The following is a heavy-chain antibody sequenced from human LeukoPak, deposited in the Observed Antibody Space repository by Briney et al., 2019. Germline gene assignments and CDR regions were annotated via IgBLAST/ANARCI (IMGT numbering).Heavy chain of an antibody. Sequence: SETLSLTCTVSGGSINGYYWDWIRQSAGKRLEWIRRISDSGYTNYNPSLQSRLTMSVDTSKNQLSLRLSSVTAADTAVYYCARGEHTCDYWGQGTLVTVSS. D-gene: IGHD1-26*01. CDR3: ARGEHTCDY. CDR1: GGSINGYY. CDR2: ISDSGYT. V-gene: IGHV4-4*07. J-gene: IGHJ4*02.